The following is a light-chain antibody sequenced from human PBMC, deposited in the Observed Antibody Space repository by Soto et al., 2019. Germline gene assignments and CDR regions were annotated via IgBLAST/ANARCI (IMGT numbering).Light chain of an antibody. V-gene: IGKV3-20*01. J-gene: IGKJ1*01. Sequence: ILLTQSPGTLSLSPGERATLSCRASQTINNNYLAWYQQKPGQAPRLLIYGASSRATGIPDNFSGSGSGTDFTLTISRLEPEDFPVYYCQQYGGSSCTFGQGTKVQIK. CDR3: QQYGGSSCT. CDR1: QTINNNY. CDR2: GAS.